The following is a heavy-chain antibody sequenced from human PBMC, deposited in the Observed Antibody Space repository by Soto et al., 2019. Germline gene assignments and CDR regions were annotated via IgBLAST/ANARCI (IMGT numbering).Heavy chain of an antibody. CDR1: GGTFSSYA. J-gene: IGHJ4*02. Sequence: SVKVSCKASGGTFSSYAISWVRQAPGQGLEWMGGIIPIFGTANYAQKFQGRVTITADESTSTAYMELSSLRSEDTAVYYCARCSGYYGSSGYRFDYWGQGTLVTVSS. V-gene: IGHV1-69*13. CDR2: IIPIFGTA. D-gene: IGHD3-22*01. CDR3: ARCSGYYGSSGYRFDY.